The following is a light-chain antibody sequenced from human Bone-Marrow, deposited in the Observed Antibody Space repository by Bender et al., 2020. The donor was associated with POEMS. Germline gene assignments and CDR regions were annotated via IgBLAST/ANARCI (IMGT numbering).Light chain of an antibody. Sequence: SYELTQPPSVSVSPGQTASITCSGDKLGDKYVCWYQQKPGQSPVMVIYQDAKRPSGIPERFSGSKSGNTASLTISGLQAEDEAEYYCCSYADSNTFHWVFGGGTKLTVL. J-gene: IGLJ3*02. CDR1: KLGDKY. CDR3: CSYADSNTFHWV. CDR2: QDA. V-gene: IGLV3-1*01.